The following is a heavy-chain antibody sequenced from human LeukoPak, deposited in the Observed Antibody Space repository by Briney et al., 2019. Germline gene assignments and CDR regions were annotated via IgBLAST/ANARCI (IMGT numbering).Heavy chain of an antibody. J-gene: IGHJ5*02. CDR3: ARDPFS. Sequence: GGSLRLSCAASGFTVSSNYMSWVRQAPGKGPEVVSLIYSGGTTYYADSVKGRFTISRDTSRNALILQMNSLTVEDTAVYYCARDPFSWGQGTLVTVSP. CDR1: GFTVSSNY. V-gene: IGHV3-66*01. CDR2: IYSGGTT.